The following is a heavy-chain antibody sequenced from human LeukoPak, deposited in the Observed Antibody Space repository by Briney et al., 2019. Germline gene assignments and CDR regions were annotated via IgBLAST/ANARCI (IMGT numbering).Heavy chain of an antibody. Sequence: GGSLSLSCAASAFTFSSYAMSRVRQAPGKGLEGVSAISGSGGSTYYADSVKGRFTISRDNSKNTLYLQMNSLRAEDTAVYYCAKDRVGAKYFDYWGQGTLVTVSS. V-gene: IGHV3-23*01. J-gene: IGHJ4*02. D-gene: IGHD1-26*01. CDR3: AKDRVGAKYFDY. CDR2: ISGSGGST. CDR1: AFTFSSYA.